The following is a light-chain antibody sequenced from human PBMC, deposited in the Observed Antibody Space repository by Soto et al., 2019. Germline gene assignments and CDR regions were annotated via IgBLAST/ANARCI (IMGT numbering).Light chain of an antibody. CDR2: DNN. Sequence: QSVLTQPPSVSAAPGQTVTISCSGSSSNIGNNYVSWYQQLPGTAPKHLIYDNNKRPSGIPDRFSGSKSGTSATLGITGLQTGDEADYYCGTWDSSLSAGVFGGGTKVTVL. V-gene: IGLV1-51*01. CDR1: SSNIGNNY. CDR3: GTWDSSLSAGV. J-gene: IGLJ2*01.